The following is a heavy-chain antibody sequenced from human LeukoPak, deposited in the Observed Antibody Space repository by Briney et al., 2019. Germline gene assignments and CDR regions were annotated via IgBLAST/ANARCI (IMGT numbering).Heavy chain of an antibody. V-gene: IGHV3-33*01. J-gene: IGHJ5*02. CDR1: GFIFSSHG. D-gene: IGHD6-13*01. CDR3: ARARDDSSSYLPPWFDP. Sequence: GRSLRLSCAASGFIFSSHGMRWVRQAPGKGLEWVAIIWYDGSNKYYVDSVKGRFTISRDNSKNTLYLEMNSLRAEDTAVYYCARARDDSSSYLPPWFDPRGQGTLVTVSS. CDR2: IWYDGSNK.